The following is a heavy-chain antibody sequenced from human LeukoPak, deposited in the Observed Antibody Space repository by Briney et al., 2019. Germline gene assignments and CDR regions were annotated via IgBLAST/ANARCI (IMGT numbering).Heavy chain of an antibody. CDR1: GYTLTGYY. Sequence: GASVKVSCKASGYTLTGYYMHWVRQAPGQGLEWMGWINPNSGGTNYEKKFQGRVTMTRDTSISTAYMELSRLRSDDTAVYYCARVEEYCSGGSCYWFDPWGQGTLVTVST. J-gene: IGHJ5*02. CDR2: INPNSGGT. CDR3: ARVEEYCSGGSCYWFDP. D-gene: IGHD2-15*01. V-gene: IGHV1-2*02.